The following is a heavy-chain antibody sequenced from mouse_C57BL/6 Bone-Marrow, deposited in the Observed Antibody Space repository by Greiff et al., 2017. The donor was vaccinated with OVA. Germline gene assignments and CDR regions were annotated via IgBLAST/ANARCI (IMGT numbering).Heavy chain of an antibody. Sequence: DVMLVESGGGLVKPGGSLKLSCAASGFTFSSYAMSWVRQTPEKRLEWVATISDGGSYTYYPDNVKGRFTISRDNAKNNLYLQMSHLKSEDTAMYYCAREGHYYGSSYRYYFDYWGQGTTLTVSS. CDR1: GFTFSSYA. CDR3: AREGHYYGSSYRYYFDY. CDR2: ISDGGSYT. D-gene: IGHD1-1*01. V-gene: IGHV5-4*01. J-gene: IGHJ2*01.